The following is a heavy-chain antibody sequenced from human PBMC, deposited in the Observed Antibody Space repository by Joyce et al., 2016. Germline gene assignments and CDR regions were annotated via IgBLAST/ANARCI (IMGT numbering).Heavy chain of an antibody. CDR3: AGGAMVRGVNVDY. Sequence: QVQLVESGGGVVQPGRSLRLSCAASGFTFSSFGMHWVRRAPGKGLKWGAVIWYDGNKKDYADSVKVRFTISRDNAQNSLYLQMNSLRVEDTAVYYCAGGAMVRGVNVDYWGQGTLVTVSS. D-gene: IGHD3-10*01. CDR2: IWYDGNKK. V-gene: IGHV3-33*04. CDR1: GFTFSSFG. J-gene: IGHJ4*02.